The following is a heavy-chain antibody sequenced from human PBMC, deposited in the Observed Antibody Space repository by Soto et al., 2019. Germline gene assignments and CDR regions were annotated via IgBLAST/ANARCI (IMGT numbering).Heavy chain of an antibody. CDR2: IIPILGIA. CDR1: GGTFSSYT. D-gene: IGHD5-18*01. V-gene: IGHV1-69*02. CDR3: SIPGFVDTHMVMDYYYYMDV. Sequence: QVQLVQSGAEVKKPGSSLKVSCKASGGTFSSYTISWVRQAPGQGLEWMGRIIPILGIANYAQKFQGRVTITADKSTSTAYMELSRLRSEDTAVYYCSIPGFVDTHMVMDYYYYMDVWGKGTTVTVSS. J-gene: IGHJ6*03.